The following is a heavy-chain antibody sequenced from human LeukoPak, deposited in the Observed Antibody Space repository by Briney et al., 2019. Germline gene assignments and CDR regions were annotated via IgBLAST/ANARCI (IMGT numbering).Heavy chain of an antibody. J-gene: IGHJ3*02. V-gene: IGHV3-23*01. CDR2: ISGSGGST. CDR3: ASERIQLWSRKNDAFDI. Sequence: GGSLRLSCAASGFTFSSYAMSWVRQAPGKGLEWVSAISGSGGSTYYADSVKGRFTISRDNSKNTLYLQMNSLRAEDTAVYYCASERIQLWSRKNDAFDIWGQGTMVTVSS. CDR1: GFTFSSYA. D-gene: IGHD5-18*01.